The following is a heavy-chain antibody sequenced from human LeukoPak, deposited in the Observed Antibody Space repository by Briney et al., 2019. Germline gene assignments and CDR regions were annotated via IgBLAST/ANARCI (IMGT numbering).Heavy chain of an antibody. D-gene: IGHD2-2*01. CDR2: ISYDGSNK. J-gene: IGHJ4*02. CDR1: GFTFSSYA. CDR3: AKASRIVVVPAAMDY. Sequence: PGGSLRLSCAASGFTFSSYAMHWVRQAPGKGLEWVAVISYDGSNKYYADSVKGRFTISRDNSKNTLYLQMNSLRAEDTAVYYCAKASRIVVVPAAMDYWGQGALVTVSS. V-gene: IGHV3-30-3*01.